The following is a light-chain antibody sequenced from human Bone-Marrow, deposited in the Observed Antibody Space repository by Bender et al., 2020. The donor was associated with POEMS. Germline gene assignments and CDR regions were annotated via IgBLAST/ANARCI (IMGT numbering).Light chain of an antibody. V-gene: IGLV3-21*02. Sequence: SYVLTQPPSVSVAPGQTARITCGGNNIGSKSVHWYQQRPGQAPVLVVYDDSDRPSGVPDRFSASKSGTSASLAITGLQSDDEAIYFCVAWGASLNGWVFGGGTKLTVL. J-gene: IGLJ3*02. CDR3: VAWGASLNGWV. CDR2: DDS. CDR1: NIGSKS.